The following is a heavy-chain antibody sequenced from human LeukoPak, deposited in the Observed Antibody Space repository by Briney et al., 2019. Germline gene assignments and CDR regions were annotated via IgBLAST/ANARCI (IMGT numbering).Heavy chain of an antibody. CDR1: GFTFSSYS. V-gene: IGHV3-21*01. CDR2: ISSSSSYI. J-gene: IGHJ3*02. D-gene: IGHD3-9*01. CDR3: ARGRYFDWSDPYDAFDI. Sequence: GGSLRLSCAASGFTFSSYSMNWIRQAPGKGLEWVSSISSSSSYIYYADSVKGRFTISRDNAKNSLYLQMNSLRAEDTAVYYCARGRYFDWSDPYDAFDIWGQGTMVTVSS.